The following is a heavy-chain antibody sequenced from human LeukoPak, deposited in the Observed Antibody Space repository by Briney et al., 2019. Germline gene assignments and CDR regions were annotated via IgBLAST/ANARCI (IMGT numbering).Heavy chain of an antibody. V-gene: IGHV3-48*03. J-gene: IGHJ4*02. D-gene: IGHD2-21*01. Sequence: PGGSLRLSCAASGFTFSSYGMNWVRQAPGKGLEWVSLISSSGSTIYYADSVKGRFTISRDNAKNSLYLQMNSLRAEDTAVYYCARLFSTAHYWGQGTLVTVSS. CDR1: GFTFSSYG. CDR2: ISSSGSTI. CDR3: ARLFSTAHY.